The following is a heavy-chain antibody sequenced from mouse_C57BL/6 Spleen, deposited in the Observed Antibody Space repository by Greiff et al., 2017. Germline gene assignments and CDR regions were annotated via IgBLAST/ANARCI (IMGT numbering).Heavy chain of an antibody. D-gene: IGHD2-1*01. CDR2: IWSGGST. J-gene: IGHJ4*01. CDR1: GFSLTSYG. CDR3: ARRGKPYAMDY. Sequence: VQLQQSGPGLVQPSQSLSITCTVSGFSLTSYGVHWVRQSPGKGLEWLGVIWSGGSTDYHAAFISRLSISKDNSKSQVFFKMNSLQADDTAIYYCARRGKPYAMDYWGQGTSVTVSS. V-gene: IGHV2-2*01.